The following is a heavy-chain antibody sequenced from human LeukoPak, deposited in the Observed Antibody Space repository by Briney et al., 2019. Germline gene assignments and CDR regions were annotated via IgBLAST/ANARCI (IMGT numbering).Heavy chain of an antibody. CDR1: GFTFSSYA. Sequence: GRSLRLSCAASGFTFSSYAMHWVRQAPGKGLEWVAVISYDGSNKYYADSVKGRFTISRDNSKNTLYLQMNSLRAEDTAVYYCVRAGYCSSTSCYRDYYYYYGMDVWGQGTTVTVSS. V-gene: IGHV3-30*04. CDR2: ISYDGSNK. CDR3: VRAGYCSSTSCYRDYYYYYGMDV. D-gene: IGHD2-2*02. J-gene: IGHJ6*02.